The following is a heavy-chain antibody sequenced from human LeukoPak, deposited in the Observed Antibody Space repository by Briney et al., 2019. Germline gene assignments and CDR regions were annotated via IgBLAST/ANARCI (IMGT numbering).Heavy chain of an antibody. CDR1: GGSISSHY. Sequence: PSETLSLTCTVSGGSISSHYWSWIRQPPGKGLEWIGYIYYSGSTNYNPSLKSRVTISVDTSKNQFSLKLSSVTAADTAVYYCARIDYGDLGFYFDYWGQGTLVSVS. CDR3: ARIDYGDLGFYFDY. J-gene: IGHJ4*02. D-gene: IGHD4-17*01. V-gene: IGHV4-59*11. CDR2: IYYSGST.